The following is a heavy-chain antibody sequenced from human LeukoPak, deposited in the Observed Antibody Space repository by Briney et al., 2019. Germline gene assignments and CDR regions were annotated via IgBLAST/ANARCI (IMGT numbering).Heavy chain of an antibody. CDR2: VNNDGSTT. D-gene: IGHD6-13*01. CDR3: LAAAGTIG. J-gene: IGHJ4*02. V-gene: IGHV3-74*01. Sequence: GGSLRLSCVASGFTFSSYWMHWVRQAPGKGLVWVSRVNNDGSTTNYADSVKGRFTISRDNTKNTLYLQMNSLRAEDTAVYFCLAAAGTIGWGQGTLVTVSS. CDR1: GFTFSSYW.